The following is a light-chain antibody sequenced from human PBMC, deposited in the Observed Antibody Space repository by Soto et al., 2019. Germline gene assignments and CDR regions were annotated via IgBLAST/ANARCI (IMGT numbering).Light chain of an antibody. J-gene: IGLJ3*02. CDR1: SSNIGSNY. V-gene: IGLV1-47*01. CDR3: AAWDDRLSGRV. Sequence: QSVLTQPPSASGTPGQRVTISCSGSSSNIGSNYVYWYQQLPGTAPKLLIYRNNQRPSGVPDRFPGSKSGTSASLAISGLRSEDEADYYCAAWDDRLSGRVFGGGTTLTVL. CDR2: RNN.